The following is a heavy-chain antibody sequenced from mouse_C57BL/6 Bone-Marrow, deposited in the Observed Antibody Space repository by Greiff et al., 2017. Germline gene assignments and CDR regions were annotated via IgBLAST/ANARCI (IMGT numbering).Heavy chain of an antibody. Sequence: VQLQQSGPELVKPGASVKISCKASGYSFTGYYMNWVKQSPEKSLEWIGEINPSTGGTTYNQKFKAKATLTVDKSSSTAYMQLKSLTSEDSAVYYCARWSNYHFDVWGTGTTVTVSS. CDR3: ARWSNYHFDV. D-gene: IGHD2-5*01. J-gene: IGHJ1*03. CDR1: GYSFTGYY. CDR2: INPSTGGT. V-gene: IGHV1-42*01.